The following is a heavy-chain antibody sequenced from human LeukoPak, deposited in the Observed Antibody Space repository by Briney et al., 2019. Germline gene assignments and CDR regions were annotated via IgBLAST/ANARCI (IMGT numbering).Heavy chain of an antibody. CDR2: IYYSGST. Sequence: SETLSLTYTVSSDSISIYYWRCIRQPPGKAREWIGHIYYSGSTNYNPSLKSRVTLLVDQSKKQFSLKLSSVTAADTAVYYCARGAPTYGSGSYYNYWGQGTLVTVSS. V-gene: IGHV4-59*01. J-gene: IGHJ4*02. D-gene: IGHD3-10*01. CDR3: ARGAPTYGSGSYYNY. CDR1: SDSISIYY.